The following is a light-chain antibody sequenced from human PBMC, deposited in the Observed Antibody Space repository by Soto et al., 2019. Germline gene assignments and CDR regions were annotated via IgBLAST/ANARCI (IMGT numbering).Light chain of an antibody. CDR2: GAS. CDR3: QQYGSSPIT. Sequence: EIVMTQSPATLSLSPGEGATLSCRASQSVSSKLAWYQQKPGQAPRLLIHGASSRATGIPDRISGSGSGTDCTITISRLQTEDVSVYYCQQYGSSPITFGQGTRLEIK. V-gene: IGKV3-20*01. J-gene: IGKJ5*01. CDR1: QSVSSK.